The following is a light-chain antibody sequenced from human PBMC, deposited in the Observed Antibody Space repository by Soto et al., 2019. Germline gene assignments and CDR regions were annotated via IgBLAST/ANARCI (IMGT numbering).Light chain of an antibody. Sequence: DIQMTQYPSSLSASVGDRITITCRASQSISSYLNWYQHKPGKAPKILIYAASHLQTGVPSRFRGTGSATHFTLTISSLQPEDFATYYCQQSYRAVTLGQGTRLEIK. J-gene: IGKJ5*01. CDR2: AAS. CDR3: QQSYRAVT. CDR1: QSISSY. V-gene: IGKV1-39*01.